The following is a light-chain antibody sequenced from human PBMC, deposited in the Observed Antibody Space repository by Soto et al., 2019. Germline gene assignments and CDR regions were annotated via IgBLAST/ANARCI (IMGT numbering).Light chain of an antibody. CDR3: QQYNAGPQT. Sequence: DIQITQSPSSLSASVGDRVTITCRASQSISSYLKWYQQKPGKAPKLLIYAASSLQSGVPSRFSGSGSGTEFALTISSLQSEDFAVYFCQQYNAGPQTFGQGPK. J-gene: IGKJ1*01. CDR1: QSISSY. CDR2: AAS. V-gene: IGKV1-39*01.